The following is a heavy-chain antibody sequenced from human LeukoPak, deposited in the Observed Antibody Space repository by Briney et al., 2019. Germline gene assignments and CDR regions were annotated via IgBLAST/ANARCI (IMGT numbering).Heavy chain of an antibody. Sequence: PGGSLRLSCVASGFSFSNYAMGWVRQAPGKGLEWVATVNEGGGRTYYADSVQGRFTMSRDNSRNTLYLQMNSLRVEDTGIYYCAKEGRPNSGGGFYDYWGQGTRVTVSS. CDR3: AKEGRPNSGGGFYDY. CDR1: GFSFSNYA. D-gene: IGHD5-12*01. CDR2: VNEGGGRT. V-gene: IGHV3-23*01. J-gene: IGHJ4*02.